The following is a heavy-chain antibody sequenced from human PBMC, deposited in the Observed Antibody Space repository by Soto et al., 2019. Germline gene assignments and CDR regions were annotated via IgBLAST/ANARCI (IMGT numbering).Heavy chain of an antibody. D-gene: IGHD3-3*01. CDR3: ARHQLYGPARRGFDS. CDR1: GDSIDRSSYY. CDR2: VFYSGGA. Sequence: SETLSLTCTVSGDSIDRSSYYWGWVRQPPGKSLEWIGSVFYSGGAYYTPSLKTRATISVDTSKNQFSLELTSVTAADTGFYFCARHQLYGPARRGFDSWGQGSLVTVSS. V-gene: IGHV4-39*01. J-gene: IGHJ4*02.